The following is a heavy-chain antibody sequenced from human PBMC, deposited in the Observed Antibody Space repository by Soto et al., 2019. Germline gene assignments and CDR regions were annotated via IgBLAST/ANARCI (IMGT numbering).Heavy chain of an antibody. J-gene: IGHJ6*02. CDR2: FYYSGST. Sequence: QVQLQESGPGLVKPSQTLSLTCTVSGGTISSGDYYWSWIRQHPGKGLEWIGHFYYSGSTYYNPSLKRRVTISADTSKNKFSLKLSSVPAADTAVYSCARVCSSSYARYYDSGMDVWGQGTTVTVSS. CDR1: GGTISSGDYY. D-gene: IGHD3-22*01. V-gene: IGHV4-31*03. CDR3: ARVCSSSYARYYDSGMDV.